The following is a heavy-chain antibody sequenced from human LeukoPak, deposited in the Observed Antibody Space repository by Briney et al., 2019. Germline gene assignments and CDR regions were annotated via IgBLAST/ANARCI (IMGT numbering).Heavy chain of an antibody. CDR3: ARVRDPVDVYFDH. V-gene: IGHV3-66*02. D-gene: IGHD3-10*01. Sequence: GGSLRLSCAPSGFTVSSNYMSWVRQAPGKGLEWVSVIYSGGCTYYADSVKGRFTISRDNSKNTLYLQMNSLRAEDTAVYYCARVRDPVDVYFDHWGQGTLVTVSS. CDR2: IYSGGCT. CDR1: GFTVSSNY. J-gene: IGHJ4*02.